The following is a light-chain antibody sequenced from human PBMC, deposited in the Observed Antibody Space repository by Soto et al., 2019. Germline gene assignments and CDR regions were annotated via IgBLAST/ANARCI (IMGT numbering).Light chain of an antibody. CDR2: GTS. Sequence: EIVLTQSPGTLSLSPGEGATLSCRASESVSSNYLAWYQLKPGQAPRLLIYGTSIRAAGIPHRVSGSGSGTDFTLTISRLDPEDFAVYFWQQYGSSPRTFGQGTEVEIK. CDR3: QQYGSSPRT. CDR1: ESVSSNY. V-gene: IGKV3-20*01. J-gene: IGKJ1*01.